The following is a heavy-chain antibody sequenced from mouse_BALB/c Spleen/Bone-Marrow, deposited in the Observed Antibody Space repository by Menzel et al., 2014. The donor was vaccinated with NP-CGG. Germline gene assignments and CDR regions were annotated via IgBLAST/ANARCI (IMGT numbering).Heavy chain of an antibody. CDR3: ARSSSPYYYAMDY. Sequence: VQLVESGPGLVAPSQRLSITCTVSGFSLISYGVHWVRQPPGKGLEWLGVIWAGGSTNYNSALMSRLSISKDNSKSQVFLKMNSLQTDDTAMYYCARSSSPYYYAMDYWGQGTSVTVSS. V-gene: IGHV2-9*02. CDR2: IWAGGST. CDR1: GFSLISYG. D-gene: IGHD1-1*01. J-gene: IGHJ4*01.